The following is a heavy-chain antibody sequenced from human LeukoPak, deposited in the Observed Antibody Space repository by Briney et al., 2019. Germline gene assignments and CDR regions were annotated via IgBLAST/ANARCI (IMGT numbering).Heavy chain of an antibody. V-gene: IGHV3-23*01. CDR2: ISGSSGST. Sequence: TGGPLRVSCAVSEFPFSDYAMTWVRQAPGKGLEWVSSISGSSGSTYYADSVKGRFTISRDNSKNTLYLQMMSLRDEDTAVYYCATHFTTMALGFDYWGQGTPVTVSS. J-gene: IGHJ4*02. CDR1: EFPFSDYA. CDR3: ATHFTTMALGFDY. D-gene: IGHD1-1*01.